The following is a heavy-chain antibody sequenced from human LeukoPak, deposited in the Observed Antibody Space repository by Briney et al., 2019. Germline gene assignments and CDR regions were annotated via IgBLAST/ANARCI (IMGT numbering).Heavy chain of an antibody. D-gene: IGHD3-22*01. CDR2: MNPNSGNT. J-gene: IGHJ6*02. V-gene: IGHV1-8*01. CDR3: ARVYYDSSGYYYYYYGMDV. Sequence: GASVKVSCKASGYTFTSYGINWVRQATGQGLEWMGWMNPNSGNTGYAQKFQGRVTMTRNTSISTAYMELSSLRSEDTAVYYCARVYYDSSGYYYYYYGMDVWGQGTTVTVSS. CDR1: GYTFTSYG.